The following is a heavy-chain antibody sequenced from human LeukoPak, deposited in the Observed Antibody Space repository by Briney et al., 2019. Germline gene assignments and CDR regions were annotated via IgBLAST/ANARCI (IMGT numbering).Heavy chain of an antibody. V-gene: IGHV4-4*07. CDR2: IYTSGNT. Sequence: SETLSLTCTVSGGSISNYYWSWIRRPAGKGLEWIGRIYTSGNTNYNPSLKSRVTMSVDTSKNHFYLRLSSVTAADTAVYYCARDTYSNTYYWFDPWGQGTLVTVSS. CDR1: GGSISNYY. CDR3: ARDTYSNTYYWFDP. D-gene: IGHD6-13*01. J-gene: IGHJ5*02.